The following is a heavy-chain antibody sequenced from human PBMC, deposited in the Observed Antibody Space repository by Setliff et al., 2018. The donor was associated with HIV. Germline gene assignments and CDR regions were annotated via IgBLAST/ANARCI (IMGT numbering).Heavy chain of an antibody. CDR1: GEPLSNYY. CDR2: IGHGGST. D-gene: IGHD1-1*01. J-gene: IGHJ6*02. CDR3: ARKQQVRWAWMPSHYNYGLDV. Sequence: PSETLSLTCTVYGEPLSNYYWSWIRQPPGKGLEWIGEIGHGGSTRYNPSLKSRITMSVDTSKNQFSLRLSSVTAADTAVYYCARKQQVRWAWMPSHYNYGLDVWGPGTTVTVSS. V-gene: IGHV4-34*01.